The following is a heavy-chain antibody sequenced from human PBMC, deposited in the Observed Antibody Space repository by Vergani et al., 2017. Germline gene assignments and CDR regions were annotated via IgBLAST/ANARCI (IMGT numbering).Heavy chain of an antibody. Sequence: QVQLVQSGAEVKKPGSSVKVSCKASGGTFSSYAISWVRQAPGQGLEWMGMIIPIFGTANYAQKFQGRVTITADESTSTDYMELSSLRSEDTAVYYCARDRRAGTRPYYYYYGMDVWGQGTTVTVSS. V-gene: IGHV1-69*13. J-gene: IGHJ6*02. CDR1: GGTFSSYA. CDR2: IIPIFGTA. CDR3: ARDRRAGTRPYYYYYGMDV. D-gene: IGHD6-19*01.